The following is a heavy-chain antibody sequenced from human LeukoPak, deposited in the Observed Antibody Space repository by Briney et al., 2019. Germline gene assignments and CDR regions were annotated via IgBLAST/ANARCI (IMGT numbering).Heavy chain of an antibody. Sequence: PGRSLRLSCAASGFTFSSYGMHWVRQAPGKGLEWVAVISYDGSNKYYADSVKGRFTISRDNPKNTLYLQMNSLRAEDTAVYYCAKDAGYSYNYWGQGTLVTVSS. CDR3: AKDAGYSYNY. J-gene: IGHJ4*02. CDR1: GFTFSSYG. CDR2: ISYDGSNK. V-gene: IGHV3-30*18. D-gene: IGHD5-18*01.